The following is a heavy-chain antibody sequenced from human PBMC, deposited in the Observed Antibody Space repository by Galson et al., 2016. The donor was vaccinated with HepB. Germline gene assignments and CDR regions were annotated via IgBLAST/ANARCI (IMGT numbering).Heavy chain of an antibody. CDR3: ARYFDH. J-gene: IGHJ4*02. CDR1: GDSISNDGNY. CDR2: IYHSGST. V-gene: IGHV4-31*03. Sequence: TLSLTCTVSGDSISNDGNYWSWTRQHPGKGLEFIGYIYHSGSTYYNPSLRSRATISVDTSENQFSLKLSSVTAADTAVYYCARYFDHWGQGIRVTVSS.